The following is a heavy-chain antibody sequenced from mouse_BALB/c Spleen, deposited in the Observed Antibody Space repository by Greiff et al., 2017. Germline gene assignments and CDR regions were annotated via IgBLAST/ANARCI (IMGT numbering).Heavy chain of an antibody. J-gene: IGHJ3*01. D-gene: IGHD2-14*01. V-gene: IGHV14-4*02. CDR2: IDPENGDT. CDR1: GFHIKAYY. CDR3: NASEQVYAFAD. Sequence: VQLHPSGAELVRSGASVKLSCTASGFHIKAYYLHWVKQRPEQGLEWIGWIDPENGDTEYAPKFQGTATMTADTSANTAYLQLSSLTSEDTAVYYCNASEQVYAFADWGQGTLVTVSA.